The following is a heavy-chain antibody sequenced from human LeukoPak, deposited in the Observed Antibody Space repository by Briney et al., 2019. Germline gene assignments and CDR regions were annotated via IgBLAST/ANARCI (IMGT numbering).Heavy chain of an antibody. D-gene: IGHD2-15*01. CDR2: IYYSGST. CDR1: GGSISGYY. Sequence: SETLSLTCTVSGGSISGYYWSCIRQPPGKGLEWIGYIYYSGSTNYNPSLKSRVTISIDTSKNQFSLKLTSVTAADTAVYYCAAGTPALEFWGQGTLVTVSS. J-gene: IGHJ4*02. V-gene: IGHV4-59*08. CDR3: AAGTPALEF.